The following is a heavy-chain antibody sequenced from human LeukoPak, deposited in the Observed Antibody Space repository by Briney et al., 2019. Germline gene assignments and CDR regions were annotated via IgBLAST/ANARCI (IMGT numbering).Heavy chain of an antibody. V-gene: IGHV4-38-2*02. CDR2: IYHSGST. J-gene: IGHJ6*03. CDR3: ARAPITIFGVVIIDSYMDV. D-gene: IGHD3-3*01. Sequence: NPSETLSLTCTVSGGSISSYYWGWIRQPPGKGLEWIGSIYHSGSTYYNPSLKSRVTISVDTSKNQFSLKLSSVTAADTAVYYCARAPITIFGVVIIDSYMDVWGKGTTVTVSS. CDR1: GGSISSYY.